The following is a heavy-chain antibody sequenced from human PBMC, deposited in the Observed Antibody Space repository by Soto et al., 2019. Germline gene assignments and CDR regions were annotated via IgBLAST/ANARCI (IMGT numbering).Heavy chain of an antibody. D-gene: IGHD6-19*01. CDR3: AKGGRQWLVTSDFNY. CDR1: GFTFSDYA. J-gene: IGHJ4*02. CDR2: VSHDGRNT. Sequence: VQLVESGGGVVQPGRSLRLSCAASGFTFSDYAMHWVRQAPGKGLEWVAVVSHDGRNTHYADSVKGRFTISRDSSKNTVHMEMTSLRAQDRAVYYSAKGGRQWLVTSDFNYWGQGPLVTVYS. V-gene: IGHV3-30*18.